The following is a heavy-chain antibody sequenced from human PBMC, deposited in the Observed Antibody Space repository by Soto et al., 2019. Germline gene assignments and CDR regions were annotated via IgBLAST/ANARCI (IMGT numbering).Heavy chain of an antibody. J-gene: IGHJ4*02. CDR2: ISGSGGST. Sequence: GGSLRLSCAASGFTFSSYAMSWVRQAPGKGLEGVSAISGSGGSTYYADSVKGRFTISRDNSKNTLYLQMNSLRAEDTAVYYCAKKVGRYSSGWFPRAVYWGQGTLVTVSS. CDR3: AKKVGRYSSGWFPRAVY. V-gene: IGHV3-23*01. D-gene: IGHD6-19*01. CDR1: GFTFSSYA.